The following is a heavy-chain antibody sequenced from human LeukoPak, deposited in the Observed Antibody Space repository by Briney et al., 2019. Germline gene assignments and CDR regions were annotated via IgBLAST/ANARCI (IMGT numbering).Heavy chain of an antibody. CDR3: AREVSVVVVAAMNRFDP. CDR1: GGTFSSYA. J-gene: IGHJ5*02. Sequence: ASVKVSCKASGGTFSSYAISWVRQAPGQGLEWMGGIIPIFGTANYAQKFQGRVTITADESTNTAYMELSSLRSEDTAVYYCAREVSVVVVAAMNRFDPWGQGTLVTVSS. D-gene: IGHD2-15*01. V-gene: IGHV1-69*13. CDR2: IIPIFGTA.